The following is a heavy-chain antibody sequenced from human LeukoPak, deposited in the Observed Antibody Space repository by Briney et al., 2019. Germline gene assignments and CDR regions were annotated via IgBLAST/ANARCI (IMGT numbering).Heavy chain of an antibody. D-gene: IGHD6-6*01. Sequence: PSETLSLTCAVYGGSFSGYYWSWIRQPPGKGLEWIGEINHSGSTNYNPSLKSRVTISVDTSKNQFSLKLSSVTAADTAVYYCARRYSSSSFNWFDPWGQGTLSPSPQ. V-gene: IGHV4-34*01. CDR1: GGSFSGYY. J-gene: IGHJ5*02. CDR3: ARRYSSSSFNWFDP. CDR2: INHSGST.